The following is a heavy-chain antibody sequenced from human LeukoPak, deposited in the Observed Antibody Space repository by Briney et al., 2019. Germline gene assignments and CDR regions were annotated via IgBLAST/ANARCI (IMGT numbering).Heavy chain of an antibody. D-gene: IGHD3-10*01. Sequence: GGSLRHSCAASGFTFSSYEMNWVRQAPGKGLEWVSYISSSGSTIYYADSVKGRFTISRDNAKNSLYLQMNSLRAEDTAVYYCAREGSYYYGSGSSYPFDYWGQGTLVTVSS. CDR2: ISSSGSTI. CDR3: AREGSYYYGSGSSYPFDY. V-gene: IGHV3-48*03. CDR1: GFTFSSYE. J-gene: IGHJ4*02.